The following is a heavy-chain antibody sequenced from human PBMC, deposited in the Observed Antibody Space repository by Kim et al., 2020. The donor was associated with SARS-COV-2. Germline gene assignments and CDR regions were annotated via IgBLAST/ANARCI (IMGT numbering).Heavy chain of an antibody. CDR3: SSGGSGTNRWGY. V-gene: IGHV3-73*01. CDR1: GFTFSDSV. D-gene: IGHD3-10*01. J-gene: IGHJ4*02. Sequence: GGSLRLSCAASGFTFSDSVIHWVRQASGKGLEWVGRIRSKTYNYATAYDVSVRGRFTVSRDDSKNTAYLQMNSLKTEDSGVYYCSSGGSGTNRWGYWGPGTLVTVSS. CDR2: IRSKTYNYAT.